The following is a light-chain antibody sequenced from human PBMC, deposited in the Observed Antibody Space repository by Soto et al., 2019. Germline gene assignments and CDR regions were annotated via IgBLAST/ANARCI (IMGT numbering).Light chain of an antibody. Sequence: DIQMTQSPSTRSASVGDRVTITCRASQNINDLLAWYQQKPGKAPNLLIYKASSLESGVPSRFSGSGYGTEFTLTISSLQPDDFATFYCQQYSTYSRAFGQGTKVDIK. CDR2: KAS. J-gene: IGKJ1*01. CDR1: QNINDL. V-gene: IGKV1-5*03. CDR3: QQYSTYSRA.